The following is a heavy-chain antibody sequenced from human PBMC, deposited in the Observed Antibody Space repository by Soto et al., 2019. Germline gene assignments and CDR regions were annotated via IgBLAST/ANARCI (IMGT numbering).Heavy chain of an antibody. V-gene: IGHV3-23*01. Sequence: EVQLLESGGGLVQRGGSLRLSCAVSGFTFSNYAMSWVRQTPGKGLEWVSTVTGTSGGTYYADSVKGRFTISRDNSKNTLYLQMNRLSVEDTAIYYCANRPACPNRGCHVQGHHSFDYWGQGTLVTVSS. J-gene: IGHJ4*02. D-gene: IGHD2-2*01. CDR3: ANRPACPNRGCHVQGHHSFDY. CDR1: GFTFSNYA. CDR2: VTGTSGGT.